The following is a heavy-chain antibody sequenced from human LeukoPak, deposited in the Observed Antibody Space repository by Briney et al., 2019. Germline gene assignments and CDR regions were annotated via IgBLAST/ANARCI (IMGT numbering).Heavy chain of an antibody. D-gene: IGHD6-13*01. CDR1: GGSISSSSYY. CDR3: ARGTSGRIAALRNNWFDP. Sequence: SETLSLTCTVSGGSISSSSYYWGWIRQPPGKGLEWIGSIYYSGSTYYNPSLKSRVTISVDTSKNQFSLKLSSVTAADTAVYYCARGTSGRIAALRNNWFDPWGQGTLVTVSS. CDR2: IYYSGST. J-gene: IGHJ5*02. V-gene: IGHV4-39*07.